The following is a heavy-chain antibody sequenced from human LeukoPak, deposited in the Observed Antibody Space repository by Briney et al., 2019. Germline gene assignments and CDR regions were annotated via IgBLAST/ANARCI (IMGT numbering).Heavy chain of an antibody. CDR3: ARDLEPASGSLDY. J-gene: IGHJ4*02. CDR2: ISYDGSNK. D-gene: IGHD1-26*01. CDR1: GFTFSSYA. V-gene: IGHV3-30-3*01. Sequence: GGSLRLSCAASGFTFSSYAMHWVRQAPGKGLEWVAVISYDGSNKYYADSVKGRFTISRDNSKNTLYLQMNSLRAEDTAVYYCARDLEPASGSLDYWGQGTLVTVSS.